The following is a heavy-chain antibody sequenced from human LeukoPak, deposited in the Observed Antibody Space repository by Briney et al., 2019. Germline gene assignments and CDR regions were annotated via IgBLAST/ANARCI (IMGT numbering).Heavy chain of an antibody. J-gene: IGHJ5*02. CDR3: ARHPRSCTGSATCYSWFVP. Sequence: SETLSLTCTVSGGSISTYYWSWIRQPPGKGLEWIGYVYSSGSTKYNPSLKSRVTISVDTSKNQISLKLLSVTAADTAMYYCARHPRSCTGSATCYSWFVPWGQGTLVTVSP. CDR2: VYSSGST. V-gene: IGHV4-59*08. CDR1: GGSISTYY. D-gene: IGHD2-8*02.